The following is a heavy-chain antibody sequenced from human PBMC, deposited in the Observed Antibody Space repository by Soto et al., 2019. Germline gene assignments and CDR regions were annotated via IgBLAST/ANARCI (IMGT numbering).Heavy chain of an antibody. Sequence: SETLSLTCTVSGGSISSGGYYWSWIRQHPGKGLEWIGYIYYSGSTYYNPSLKSRVTISVDTSKNQFSLKLSFVTAADTAVYYCARGRYDSSGYYFPGEFDYWGQGTLVTVSS. J-gene: IGHJ4*02. CDR2: IYYSGST. D-gene: IGHD3-22*01. V-gene: IGHV4-31*03. CDR1: GGSISSGGYY. CDR3: ARGRYDSSGYYFPGEFDY.